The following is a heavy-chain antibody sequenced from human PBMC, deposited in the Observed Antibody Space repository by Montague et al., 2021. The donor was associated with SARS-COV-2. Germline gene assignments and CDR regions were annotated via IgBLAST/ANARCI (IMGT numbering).Heavy chain of an antibody. CDR1: RFTFSDYA. Sequence: SLRLSCAASRFTFSDYAMSWVRQAPGKGLEWVSSVSGGDIVFYANSVRGRFTISRDNSKNTLYLEMNSLRADDTAVYYCAKETTFGVVTSIDFWGQGTLVTVSS. V-gene: IGHV3-23*01. D-gene: IGHD3-3*01. CDR2: VSGGDIV. CDR3: AKETTFGVVTSIDF. J-gene: IGHJ4*02.